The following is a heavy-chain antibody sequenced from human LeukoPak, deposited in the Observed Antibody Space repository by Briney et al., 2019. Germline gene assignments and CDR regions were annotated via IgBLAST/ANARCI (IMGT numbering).Heavy chain of an antibody. CDR1: GVSISNYSYN. Sequence: SETLSLSCEVSGVSISNYSYNWDWIRQPPGKGLEWIGSIFYSGSTYYNPSLKSRVTISVDTSKNQFSLKLTSVTAADTAVYYCARGRSYQRYTPGWAEIDYWGQGTLVTVSS. D-gene: IGHD1-14*01. J-gene: IGHJ4*02. V-gene: IGHV4-39*01. CDR2: IFYSGST. CDR3: ARGRSYQRYTPGWAEIDY.